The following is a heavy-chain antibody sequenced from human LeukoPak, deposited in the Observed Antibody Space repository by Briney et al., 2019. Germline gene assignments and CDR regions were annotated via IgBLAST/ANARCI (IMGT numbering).Heavy chain of an antibody. J-gene: IGHJ3*02. V-gene: IGHV4-38-2*02. CDR2: FSHSGRA. CDR3: ARHIPAARGAFDI. D-gene: IGHD6-6*01. Sequence: PSETLSLTCTVSGYSISSGFYWGWIRQPPGKGLEWIGSFSHSGRAYYNPSLKSRVTISIDASKNQFSLKLSSVTAADTAVYYCARHIPAARGAFDIWGQGTMVTVSS. CDR1: GYSISSGFY.